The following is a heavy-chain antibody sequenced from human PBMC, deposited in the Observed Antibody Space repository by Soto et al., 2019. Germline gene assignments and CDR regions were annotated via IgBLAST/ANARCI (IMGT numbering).Heavy chain of an antibody. CDR2: IYSGGST. CDR1: GFTVSSNY. Sequence: GSLRLSCAASGFTVSSNYMSWVRQAPGKGLEWVSVIYSGGSTYYADSVKGRFTISRHNSKNTLYLQMNSLRAEDTAVYYCAYYCSSTSCHTRGAFDIWGQGTMVTVSS. J-gene: IGHJ3*02. V-gene: IGHV3-53*04. CDR3: AYYCSSTSCHTRGAFDI. D-gene: IGHD2-2*01.